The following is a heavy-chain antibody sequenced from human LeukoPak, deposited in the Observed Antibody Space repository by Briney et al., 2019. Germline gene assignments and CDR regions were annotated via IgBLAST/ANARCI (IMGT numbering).Heavy chain of an antibody. CDR3: ARHYLGPGYMDV. CDR2: INHSGST. J-gene: IGHJ6*03. V-gene: IGHV4-34*01. CDR1: GGSFSGYY. D-gene: IGHD3-16*01. Sequence: PSETLSLTCAVYGGSFSGYYSSWIRQPPGKGLEWIGEINHSGSTNYNPSLKSRVTISVDTSKNQFSLKLSSVTAADTAVYYCARHYLGPGYMDVWGKGTTVTISS.